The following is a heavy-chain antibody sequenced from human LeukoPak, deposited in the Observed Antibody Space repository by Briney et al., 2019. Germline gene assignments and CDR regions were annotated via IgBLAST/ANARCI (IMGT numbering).Heavy chain of an antibody. CDR1: GGSISSSSYY. Sequence: PSETLSLTCTVSGGSISSSSYYWGWIRQPPGKGLEWIGHIYYTGSTNYNPSLKSRVTISVDTSKNQFSLKLSSVTAADTAVYYCARQGEQQLVHEFDYWGQGTLVTVSS. D-gene: IGHD6-13*01. J-gene: IGHJ4*02. CDR2: IYYTGST. CDR3: ARQGEQQLVHEFDY. V-gene: IGHV4-61*05.